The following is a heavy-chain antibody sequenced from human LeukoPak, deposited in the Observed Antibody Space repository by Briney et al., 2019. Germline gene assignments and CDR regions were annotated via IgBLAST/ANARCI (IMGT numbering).Heavy chain of an antibody. CDR3: AKDFERLVPRHFDY. V-gene: IGHV3-23*01. D-gene: IGHD6-25*01. CDR1: GFTFSRYA. CDR2: ISASGSNT. Sequence: GGSLRLSCAASGFTFSRYAVTWVRRAPGKGLEWVSAISASGSNTYYADSVEGRFNISRDNSKNTLYLQMNSLRAEDTAVYYCAKDFERLVPRHFDYWGQGTLVTVSS. J-gene: IGHJ4*02.